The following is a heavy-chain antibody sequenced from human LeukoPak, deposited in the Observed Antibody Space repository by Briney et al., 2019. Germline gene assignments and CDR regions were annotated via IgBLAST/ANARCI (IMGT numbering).Heavy chain of an antibody. CDR1: GGTFSSYA. CDR3: ARGGTAMVTSLLDY. V-gene: IGHV1-69*01. D-gene: IGHD5-18*01. CDR2: IIPIFGTA. J-gene: IGHJ4*02. Sequence: SVKVSCKASGGTFSSYAISWVRQAPGQGLEWMGGIIPIFGTANYAQKFQGRVTITADESTSTAYMELSSLRSEGTAVYYCARGGTAMVTSLLDYWGQGTLVTVSS.